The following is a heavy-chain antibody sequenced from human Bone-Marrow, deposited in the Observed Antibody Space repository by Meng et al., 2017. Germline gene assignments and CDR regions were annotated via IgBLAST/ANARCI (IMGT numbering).Heavy chain of an antibody. CDR2: INAVFGTT. V-gene: IGHV1-69*13. CDR1: GGIFSNYV. D-gene: IGHD2-2*01. Sequence: SVKVSCKALGGIFSNYVIGWVRQAPGQGLEWMGGINAVFGTTNYAQKFQDRVTITSDESTSTVYMELTRLTSEDAAVYFCARKAGNCISTTCYSLDYWGQGTLVTVSS. J-gene: IGHJ4*02. CDR3: ARKAGNCISTTCYSLDY.